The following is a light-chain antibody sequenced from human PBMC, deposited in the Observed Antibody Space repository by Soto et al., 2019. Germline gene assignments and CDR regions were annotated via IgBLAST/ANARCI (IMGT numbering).Light chain of an antibody. V-gene: IGKV3-15*01. CDR3: KKYYTWPPCT. Sequence: IVMTQSPATLSLYTGERATLSCRASQSVSSNLAWYQQKPGQAPRLLIYGASTRATGIPARFSGSGSGTEFTLTISSLQYAEYGVYYCKKYYTWPPCTFADGTKV. CDR2: GAS. CDR1: QSVSSN. J-gene: IGKJ1*01.